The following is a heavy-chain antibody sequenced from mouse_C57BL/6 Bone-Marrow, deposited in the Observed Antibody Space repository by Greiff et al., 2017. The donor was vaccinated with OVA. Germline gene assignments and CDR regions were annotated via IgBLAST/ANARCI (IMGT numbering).Heavy chain of an antibody. D-gene: IGHD1-1*01. J-gene: IGHJ1*03. V-gene: IGHV1-52*01. CDR1: GYTFTSYW. CDR2: IDPSDSET. CDR3: ARSSTTVVATPYWYFDV. Sequence: QVQLQQPGAELVRPGSSVKLSCKASGYTFTSYWMHWVKQRPIQGLEWIGNIDPSDSETHYNQKFKDKATLTVDKSSSTAYMQLSSLTSEDSAVYYCARSSTTVVATPYWYFDVWGTGTTVTVSS.